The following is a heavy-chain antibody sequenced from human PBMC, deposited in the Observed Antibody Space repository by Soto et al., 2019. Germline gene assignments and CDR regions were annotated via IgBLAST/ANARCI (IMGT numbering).Heavy chain of an antibody. CDR1: GGSISSYY. V-gene: IGHV4-59*01. Sequence: QVQLQESGPGLVKPSETLSLTCTVSGGSISSYYWSRIRQPPGKGLEWTGYIYYSGSTNYNPSLKRRVTISVDTSKNQFSLKLSFVTAADTAVYYCARVRGYCTNGVCEYYFDYWGQGTLVTVSS. J-gene: IGHJ4*02. CDR2: IYYSGST. D-gene: IGHD2-8*01. CDR3: ARVRGYCTNGVCEYYFDY.